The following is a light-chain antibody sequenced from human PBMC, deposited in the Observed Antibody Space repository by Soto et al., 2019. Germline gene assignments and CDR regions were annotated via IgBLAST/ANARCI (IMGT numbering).Light chain of an antibody. CDR1: QSISSW. CDR2: DAS. Sequence: DIQMTQSPSTLSASVGDRVTITCRASQSISSWLAWYQQKPGKAPKLLIYDASSLESGVPSRCSGSGSGTEFSLTLSSLQPDDFATYYCQQYKSYLTFGGGTKVEIK. V-gene: IGKV1-5*01. CDR3: QQYKSYLT. J-gene: IGKJ4*01.